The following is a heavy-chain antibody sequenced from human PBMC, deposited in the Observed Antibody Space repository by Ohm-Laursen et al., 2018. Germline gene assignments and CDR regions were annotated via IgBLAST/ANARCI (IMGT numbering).Heavy chain of an antibody. V-gene: IGHV4-59*01. J-gene: IGHJ4*02. CDR2: IYSGGNT. CDR1: GGSISSYY. Sequence: SETLSLTCTVSGGSISSYYWSWIRQPPGQGLEYIGFIYSGGNTNYNPSLKNRVTMSVDTSKNQSSLKLNSVTAADTAVYYCARGRRTTGWPYFDNWGPGTLVIVSS. D-gene: IGHD1-1*01. CDR3: ARGRRTTGWPYFDN.